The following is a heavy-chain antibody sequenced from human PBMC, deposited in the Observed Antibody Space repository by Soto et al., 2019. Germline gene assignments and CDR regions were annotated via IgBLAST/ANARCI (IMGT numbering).Heavy chain of an antibody. Sequence: GRSLRLSCAASGFTFSNYWMSWVRQAPGKGLEWVSAISGSGGSTYYADSVKGRFTISRDNSKNTLYLQMNSLRAEDTAVYYCAKDGLPYYDFWSGLGHWFDPLGQGTLVTVSS. CDR2: ISGSGGST. CDR1: GFTFSNYW. J-gene: IGHJ5*02. D-gene: IGHD3-3*01. CDR3: AKDGLPYYDFWSGLGHWFDP. V-gene: IGHV3-23*01.